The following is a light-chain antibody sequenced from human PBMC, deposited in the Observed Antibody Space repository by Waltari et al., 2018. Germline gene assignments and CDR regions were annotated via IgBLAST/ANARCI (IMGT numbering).Light chain of an antibody. CDR3: QQYNNWLTWT. Sequence: DIVMTQSPATLSVSQGETATLSCRASQSVVTNVAWYQQKPGQAPRLLIYSASTRATGIPARFSGSGSGTEFTLSISSLQSEDFAVYYCQQYNNWLTWTFGQGTKVEIK. CDR2: SAS. CDR1: QSVVTN. V-gene: IGKV3-15*01. J-gene: IGKJ1*01.